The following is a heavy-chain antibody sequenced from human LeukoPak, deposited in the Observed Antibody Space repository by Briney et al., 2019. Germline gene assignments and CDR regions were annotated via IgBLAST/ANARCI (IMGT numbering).Heavy chain of an antibody. CDR3: ARIYDSSGYYYYYFDY. V-gene: IGHV5-51*01. CDR1: GYSFTSYW. Sequence: GESLKISCKGSGYSFTSYWIGWVRQMPGKGLEWMGIIYPGDSDTRYSPSFQGQVTISADKSISTAYLQRSSLKAPDTAMYYCARIYDSSGYYYYYFDYWGQGTLVTVSS. D-gene: IGHD3-22*01. CDR2: IYPGDSDT. J-gene: IGHJ4*02.